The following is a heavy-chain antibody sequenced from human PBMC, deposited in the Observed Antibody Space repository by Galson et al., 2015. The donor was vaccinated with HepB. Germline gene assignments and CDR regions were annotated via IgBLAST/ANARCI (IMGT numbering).Heavy chain of an antibody. D-gene: IGHD3-10*01. Sequence: SVKVSCKASGGTFSSYTYTWVRQAPGQGLEWMGRIIPALGRAHYARKFQVRVTITADTSTSTAYMELSSLRSEDTAVYYCARGWFGELPGPLEYWGQGTLLTVSS. CDR2: IIPALGRA. J-gene: IGHJ4*02. V-gene: IGHV1-69*02. CDR3: ARGWFGELPGPLEY. CDR1: GGTFSSYT.